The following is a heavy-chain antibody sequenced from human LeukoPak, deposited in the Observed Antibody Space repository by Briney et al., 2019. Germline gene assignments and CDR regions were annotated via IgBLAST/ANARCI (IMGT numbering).Heavy chain of an antibody. CDR1: GYIFTSYW. D-gene: IGHD2-15*01. CDR3: ARQKSVAATRYYYYGMDV. V-gene: IGHV5-51*01. CDR2: IYPGDSDT. Sequence: KPGESLKISCTGSGYIFTSYWIGWVRQMPGKGLEWLGIIYPGDSDTRYSPSFQGQVTISADKSISTAYLQWSSLKASDTAMYYCARQKSVAATRYYYYGMDVWGQGTTVTVSS. J-gene: IGHJ6*02.